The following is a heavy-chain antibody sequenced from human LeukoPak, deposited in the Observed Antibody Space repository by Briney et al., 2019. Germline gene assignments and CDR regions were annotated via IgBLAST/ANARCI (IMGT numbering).Heavy chain of an antibody. V-gene: IGHV5-51*01. J-gene: IGHJ5*02. D-gene: IGHD3-22*01. CDR3: ARLTDYHDSSGYYRNYNWFDP. CDR2: IFPGDTDT. Sequence: RGESLQMSCKGSGYSFSNYWIAWVRQMPGKGLEWMGIIFPGDTDTKYSPSFQGQVTISADKSINTAYLQWSSLTASDTAIYYCARLTDYHDSSGYYRNYNWFDPWGQGTLVTASS. CDR1: GYSFSNYW.